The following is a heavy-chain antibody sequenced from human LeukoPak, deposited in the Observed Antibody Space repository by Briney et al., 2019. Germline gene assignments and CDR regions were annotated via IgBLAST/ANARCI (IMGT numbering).Heavy chain of an antibody. Sequence: SETLSLTCTVSGGSISSYYWSWIRQPAGKGLEWIGRIYTSGSTNYNPSLKSRVTMSVDTSKNQVSLKLSSVTAADTAVYYCARGAVRGVATITMATYYYYYMDVWGKGTTVTVSS. CDR3: ARGAVRGVATITMATYYYYYMDV. D-gene: IGHD5-12*01. CDR2: IYTSGST. J-gene: IGHJ6*03. V-gene: IGHV4-4*07. CDR1: GGSISSYY.